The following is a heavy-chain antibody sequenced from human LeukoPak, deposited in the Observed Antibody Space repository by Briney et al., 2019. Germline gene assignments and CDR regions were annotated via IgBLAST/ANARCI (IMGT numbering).Heavy chain of an antibody. CDR1: GFTFSSYA. CDR2: ISYDGSNK. CDR3: ARGQTPGITILGVVTPPPYRYYYYGMDV. Sequence: PGRSLRLSCAASGFTFSSYAMHWVRQAPGKGLEWVAVISYDGSNKYYADSVKGRFTISRDNSKNTLYLQMNSPRAEDTAVYYCARGQTPGITILGVVTPPPYRYYYYGMDVWGQGTTVTVSS. V-gene: IGHV3-30*04. D-gene: IGHD3-3*01. J-gene: IGHJ6*02.